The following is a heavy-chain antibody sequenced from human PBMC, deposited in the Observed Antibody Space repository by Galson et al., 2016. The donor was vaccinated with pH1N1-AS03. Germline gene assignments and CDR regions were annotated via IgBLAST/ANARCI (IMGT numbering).Heavy chain of an antibody. J-gene: IGHJ4*02. CDR1: LGSISGYY. Sequence: SETLSLTCTVSLGSISGYYWSWIRQPAGKRLEWIGRMYSRGDTRYSPSLDNRITMSVDTSKNQFFLSLQSVTAADTAVYYCARLGLRDNNGYYGSGYDYYDKWGQGILVTVSS. D-gene: IGHD3-10*01. CDR3: ARLGLRDNNGYYGSGYDYYDK. V-gene: IGHV4-4*07. CDR2: MYSRGDT.